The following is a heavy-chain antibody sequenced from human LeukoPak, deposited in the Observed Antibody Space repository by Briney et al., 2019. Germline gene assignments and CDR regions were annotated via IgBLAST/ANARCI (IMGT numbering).Heavy chain of an antibody. Sequence: PGGSLRLSCAASGFTFSDYYMSWIRQAPGKGLEWVSYISSSGSTIYYADSVKGRFTISRDNAKNSLYLQMNSLRAEDTAVYYCARDKYYDSGSQREDVWGQGTTVTVSS. J-gene: IGHJ6*02. CDR2: ISSSGSTI. CDR1: GFTFSDYY. V-gene: IGHV3-11*01. D-gene: IGHD3-10*01. CDR3: ARDKYYDSGSQREDV.